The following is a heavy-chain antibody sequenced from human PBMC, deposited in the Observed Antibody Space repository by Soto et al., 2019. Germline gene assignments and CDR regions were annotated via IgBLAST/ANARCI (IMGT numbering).Heavy chain of an antibody. J-gene: IGHJ3*02. CDR2: INPSGGST. V-gene: IGHV1-46*01. CDR3: AAPNYYDSSGYPDAFDI. Sequence: ASVKVSCKASGYTFTSYYMHWVRQAPGQGLEWMGIINPSGGSTNYAQKLQGRVAMTRDTSTSTVYMELNSLRSEDTAVYYCAAPNYYDSSGYPDAFDIWGQGTMVTVSS. D-gene: IGHD3-22*01. CDR1: GYTFTSYY.